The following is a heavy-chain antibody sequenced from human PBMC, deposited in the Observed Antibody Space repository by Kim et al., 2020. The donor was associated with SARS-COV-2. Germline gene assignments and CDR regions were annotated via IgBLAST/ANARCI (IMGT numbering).Heavy chain of an antibody. CDR1: GYTFTSYG. V-gene: IGHV1-18*01. J-gene: IGHJ6*03. Sequence: ASVKVSCKASGYTFTSYGISWVRQAPGQGLEWMGWISAYNGNTNYAQKLQGRVTMTTDTSTSTAYMELRSLRSDDTAVYYCARMIVVVVAATQYYYYYMDVWGKGTTVTVSS. D-gene: IGHD2-15*01. CDR3: ARMIVVVVAATQYYYYYMDV. CDR2: ISAYNGNT.